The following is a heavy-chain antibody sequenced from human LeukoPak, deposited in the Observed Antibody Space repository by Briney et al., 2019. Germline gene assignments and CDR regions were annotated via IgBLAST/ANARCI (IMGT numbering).Heavy chain of an antibody. CDR2: IIPIFGTA. Sequence: PRASVKVSCKASGGTFSSYAISWVRQAPGQGLEWMGGIIPIFGTANYAQKFQGRVTITADESTSTAYMELSSLRSEDAAIYYCAIMDVLRGAFGMWGQGTVVTVSS. CDR1: GGTFSSYA. V-gene: IGHV1-69*13. J-gene: IGHJ3*02. D-gene: IGHD3-16*01. CDR3: AIMDVLRGAFGM.